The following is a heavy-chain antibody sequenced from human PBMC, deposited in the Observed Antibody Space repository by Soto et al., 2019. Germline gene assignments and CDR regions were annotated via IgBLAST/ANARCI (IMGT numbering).Heavy chain of an antibody. Sequence: SETLSLTCTVSGDSISGGASFWSWIRQPPGKGLEWIANVYYSGSSYYNPSLKSRLTISVDTIKNQFSLQLKSMTAADTAVYYCAKLSCTSSTCYFPGWFDPWGQGTLVTVS. J-gene: IGHJ5*02. D-gene: IGHD2-2*01. CDR3: AKLSCTSSTCYFPGWFDP. V-gene: IGHV4-31*03. CDR2: VYYSGSS. CDR1: GDSISGGASF.